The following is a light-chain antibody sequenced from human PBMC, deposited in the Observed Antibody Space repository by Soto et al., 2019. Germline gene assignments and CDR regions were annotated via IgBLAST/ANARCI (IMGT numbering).Light chain of an antibody. Sequence: QSALTQPASVSGSPGQSITIPCTGTSGDVGGYNLVSWYQQHPGKAPKLMFYEVTERPSGVSNRFSGSKSGNTASLTISGLQPDDEADYYCCSYAGNSEVFGTGTKVTVL. CDR2: EVT. CDR3: CSYAGNSEV. CDR1: SGDVGGYNL. J-gene: IGLJ1*01. V-gene: IGLV2-23*02.